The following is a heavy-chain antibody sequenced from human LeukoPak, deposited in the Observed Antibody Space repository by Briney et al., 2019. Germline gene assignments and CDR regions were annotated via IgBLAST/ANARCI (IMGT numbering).Heavy chain of an antibody. Sequence: SETLSLTCTVSGGSISSYYWSWIRQPPGKGLEWIGYISYSGGTNYNPSLKSRATISVDTSKNQFSLKLSSVTAADTAVYYCARVLDRSGYYYYFDYWGQGTLVTVSS. CDR3: ARVLDRSGYYYYFDY. D-gene: IGHD3-22*01. CDR1: GGSISSYY. J-gene: IGHJ4*02. V-gene: IGHV4-59*01. CDR2: ISYSGGT.